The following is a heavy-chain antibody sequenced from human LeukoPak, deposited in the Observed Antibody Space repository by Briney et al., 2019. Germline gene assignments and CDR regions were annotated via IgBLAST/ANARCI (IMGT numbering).Heavy chain of an antibody. V-gene: IGHV3-30*02. D-gene: IGHD6-13*01. Sequence: PGGSLRLSCAASGFTFSSYGMHWVRQAPGKGLEWVAFIRYDGSNKYYADSVKGRFTISRDNSKNTLYLQMSSLRAEDTAVYYCAKDLIAAAGTYYYYYYMDVWGKGTTVTVSS. CDR3: AKDLIAAAGTYYYYYYMDV. CDR2: IRYDGSNK. J-gene: IGHJ6*03. CDR1: GFTFSSYG.